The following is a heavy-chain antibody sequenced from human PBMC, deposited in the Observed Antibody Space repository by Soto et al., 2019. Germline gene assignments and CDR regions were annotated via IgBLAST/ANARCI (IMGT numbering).Heavy chain of an antibody. CDR3: ARGYCSGGNCYSGMDV. CDR2: IIPISGTT. D-gene: IGHD2-15*01. CDR1: GGTFSTHA. Sequence: SVKVSCKASGGTFSTHAIIWVRQAPGHGLEWMGGIIPISGTTYYTQKFQGRVTITADEPTSTAFMELSSLKSEDTAVFYCARGYCSGGNCYSGMDVRGQGTMVTV. J-gene: IGHJ6*02. V-gene: IGHV1-69*13.